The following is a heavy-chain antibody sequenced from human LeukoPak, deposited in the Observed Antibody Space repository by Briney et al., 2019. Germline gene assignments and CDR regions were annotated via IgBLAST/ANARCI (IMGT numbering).Heavy chain of an antibody. V-gene: IGHV3-23*01. CDR3: AKAVRKGLITFPWGY. CDR1: GFTFSSYA. D-gene: IGHD3-16*01. J-gene: IGHJ4*02. CDR2: ISGSGGST. Sequence: GGSLRLSCAASGFTFSSYAMSWVRQAPGKGLEWVSAISGSGGSTYYADSVKGRFTISRDNSKNTLYLQMNSLRAEDTAVYYCAKAVRKGLITFPWGYWGQGTLVTVSS.